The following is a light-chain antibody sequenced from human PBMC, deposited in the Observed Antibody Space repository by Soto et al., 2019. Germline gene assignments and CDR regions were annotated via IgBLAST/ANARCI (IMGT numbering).Light chain of an antibody. Sequence: SYVLTQPPSVSAAPGQTARITCEGNDIGSKSVHWYRQKPGQAPVLVVYDPGDRPSGIAERFSGSYSGNTATLTISRVEAGDEADYYCQVWDNRSDHYVFGTGTKVTVL. CDR3: QVWDNRSDHYV. J-gene: IGLJ1*01. V-gene: IGLV3-21*02. CDR2: DPG. CDR1: DIGSKS.